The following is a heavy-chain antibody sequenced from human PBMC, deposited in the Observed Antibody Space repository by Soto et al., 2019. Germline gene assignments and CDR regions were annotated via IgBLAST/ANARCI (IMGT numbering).Heavy chain of an antibody. CDR3: ARDWDSGYDPGYYFDY. V-gene: IGHV3-30*04. D-gene: IGHD5-12*01. CDR2: ISYDGSNK. J-gene: IGHJ4*02. CDR1: GFTFSSYA. Sequence: GGSLRLSCAASGFTFSSYAMHWVRQAPGKGLEWVAVISYDGSNKYYADAVKGRFTISRDNSKNTLYLQMNSLRAEDTAVYYCARDWDSGYDPGYYFDYWGQGTLVTVYS.